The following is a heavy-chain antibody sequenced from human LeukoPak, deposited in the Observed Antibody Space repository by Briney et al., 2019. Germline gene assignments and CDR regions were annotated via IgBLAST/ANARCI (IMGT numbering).Heavy chain of an antibody. Sequence: PSETLSLTCAVCGGSFSGYYWSLIRQPPGKGLEWIGEINHSGSTNYNPSLKSRVTISVDTSKNQFSLKLSSVTAADTAVYYCARGREGATLPHFDYWGQGTLVTVSS. V-gene: IGHV4-34*01. CDR2: INHSGST. J-gene: IGHJ4*02. CDR3: ARGREGATLPHFDY. CDR1: GGSFSGYY. D-gene: IGHD1-26*01.